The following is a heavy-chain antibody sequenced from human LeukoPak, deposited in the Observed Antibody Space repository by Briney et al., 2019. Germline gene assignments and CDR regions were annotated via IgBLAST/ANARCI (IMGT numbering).Heavy chain of an antibody. CDR1: GYTFTGYY. CDR3: ARDDYTNYVLTFGP. Sequence: ASVKVSCKASGYTFTGYYMHWVRQAPGQGLEWMGWINTDTGATNYPQKFQGRVSMTRDTSLSTAYMELSSLTSDDTAVYYCARDDYTNYVLTFGPWRQRTLVTVSS. J-gene: IGHJ5*02. CDR2: INTDTGAT. D-gene: IGHD4-11*01. V-gene: IGHV1-2*02.